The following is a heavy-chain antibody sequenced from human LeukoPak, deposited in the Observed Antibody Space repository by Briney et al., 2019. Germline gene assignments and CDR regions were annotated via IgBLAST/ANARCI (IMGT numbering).Heavy chain of an antibody. V-gene: IGHV3-23*01. CDR3: AKGIGYGDYFY. CDR1: GFTVSRNY. CDR2: ISGSGGST. Sequence: PGGSLRLSCAASGFTVSRNYMTWVRQAPGKGLEWVSAISGSGGSTYYADSVKGRFTISRDNSKNTLYLQMNSLRAEDTAVYYCAKGIGYGDYFYWGQGTLVTVSS. D-gene: IGHD4-17*01. J-gene: IGHJ4*02.